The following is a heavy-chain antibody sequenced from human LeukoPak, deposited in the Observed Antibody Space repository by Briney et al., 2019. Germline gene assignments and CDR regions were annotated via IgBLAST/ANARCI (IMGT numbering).Heavy chain of an antibody. V-gene: IGHV3-23*01. Sequence: GGSLRLACAASGFTFSSSAMNWVRQAPGKGLEWVSAISGSGGSTYYADSVKGRFTISRDNSKNTLYLQMNSLRAEDTAVYYCAKGGAARPKILWGQGTLVTVSS. CDR3: AKGGAARPKIL. CDR2: ISGSGGST. CDR1: GFTFSSSA. J-gene: IGHJ4*02. D-gene: IGHD6-6*01.